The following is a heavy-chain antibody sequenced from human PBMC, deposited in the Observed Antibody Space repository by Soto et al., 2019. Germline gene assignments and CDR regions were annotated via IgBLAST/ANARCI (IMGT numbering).Heavy chain of an antibody. CDR1: GGTFSSYA. D-gene: IGHD6-13*01. J-gene: IGHJ5*02. CDR3: ARDSYLMQQLVTHWFDP. V-gene: IGHV1-69*13. CDR2: IIPIFGTA. Sequence: ASVKVSCKASGGTFSSYAISWVRQAPGQGLEWMGGIIPIFGTANYAQKFQGRVTITADESTSTAYMELRSLRSDDTAVYYCARDSYLMQQLVTHWFDPWGQGTLVTVSS.